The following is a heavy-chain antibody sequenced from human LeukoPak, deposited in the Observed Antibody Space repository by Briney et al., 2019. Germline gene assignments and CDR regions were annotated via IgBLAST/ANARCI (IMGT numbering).Heavy chain of an antibody. V-gene: IGHV4-59*08. J-gene: IGHJ4*02. Sequence: SETLSLTCTVSGGSISSYYWSWIRQPPGKGLEWIGYIYYSGSTNYNPSLKSRVTISVDTSKNQFSLKLSSVTAADTAVYYCARLVWFGELSTRYYFDYWGQGTLVTVSS. CDR3: ARLVWFGELSTRYYFDY. CDR2: IYYSGST. D-gene: IGHD3-10*01. CDR1: GGSISSYY.